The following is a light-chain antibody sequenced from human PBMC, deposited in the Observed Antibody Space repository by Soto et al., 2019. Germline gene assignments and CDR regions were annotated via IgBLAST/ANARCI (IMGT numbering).Light chain of an antibody. J-gene: IGKJ1*01. V-gene: IGKV1-39*01. CDR1: QSISSY. CDR2: AAS. Sequence: DIQMTQSPSSLSAYVGDRVTITCRPSQSISSYLNWYQQKPGKAPKLLIYAASSLQSGVPSRFSGSGSGTDFTLTISSLQPEDFATYYCQQSYSTPWTFGQGTKV. CDR3: QQSYSTPWT.